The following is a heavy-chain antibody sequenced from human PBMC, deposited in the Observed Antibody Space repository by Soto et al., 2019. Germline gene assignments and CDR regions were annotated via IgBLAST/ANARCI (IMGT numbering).Heavy chain of an antibody. Sequence: GASVKVSCKASGYTFTGYYMHCVRQAPGQGLEWMGWINPNSGGTNYAQKFQGWVTMTRDTSISTAYMELSRLRSDDTAVYYCARDGSTSLPYNYYYGMDVWGQGTTVTVSS. D-gene: IGHD2-2*01. CDR1: GYTFTGYY. J-gene: IGHJ6*02. CDR3: ARDGSTSLPYNYYYGMDV. CDR2: INPNSGGT. V-gene: IGHV1-2*04.